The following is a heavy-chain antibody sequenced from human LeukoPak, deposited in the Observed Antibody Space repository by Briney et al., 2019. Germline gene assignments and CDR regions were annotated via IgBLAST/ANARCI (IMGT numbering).Heavy chain of an antibody. V-gene: IGHV1-46*01. CDR1: GYTFTSYY. D-gene: IGHD6-13*01. CDR3: ARGSPAGYSSSWYAPSFDY. CDR2: INPSGGST. Sequence: APVKVSCKASGYTFTSYYMHWVRQAPGQGLEWIGIINPSGGSTSYAQKFQGRVTMTRDTSTSTVYMELSSLRSEDTAVYYCARGSPAGYSSSWYAPSFDYWGQGTLVTVSS. J-gene: IGHJ4*02.